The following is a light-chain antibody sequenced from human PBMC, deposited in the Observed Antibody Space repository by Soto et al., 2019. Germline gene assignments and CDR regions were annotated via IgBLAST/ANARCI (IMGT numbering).Light chain of an antibody. CDR2: GAS. Sequence: EIVLTHSPGTLSLSPGEIATLSCRASQSVSSDLAWYQQEPGQPPRLLIYGASSRATGIPDRFSGSGSATVFTLTISRLEPEDFALFYCHQYGSSPITFGQGTRLEIK. V-gene: IGKV3-20*01. CDR3: HQYGSSPIT. CDR1: QSVSSD. J-gene: IGKJ5*01.